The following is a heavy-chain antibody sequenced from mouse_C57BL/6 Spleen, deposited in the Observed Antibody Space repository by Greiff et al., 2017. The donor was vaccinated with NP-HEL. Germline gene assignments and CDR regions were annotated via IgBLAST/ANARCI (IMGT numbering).Heavy chain of an antibody. Sequence: QVQLQQPGAELVKPGASVKLSCKASGYTFTSYWMHWVKQRPGRGLEWIGRIDPNSGGTHYNEKFKGKATLTVDKPSSTAYMQLSSLTSEDSAVYYCASITTGEGYFDVWGTGTTVTVSS. D-gene: IGHD1-1*01. CDR1: GYTFTSYW. V-gene: IGHV1-72*01. CDR2: IDPNSGGT. CDR3: ASITTGEGYFDV. J-gene: IGHJ1*03.